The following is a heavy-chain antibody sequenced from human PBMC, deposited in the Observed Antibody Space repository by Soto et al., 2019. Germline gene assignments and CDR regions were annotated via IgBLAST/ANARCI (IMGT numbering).Heavy chain of an antibody. CDR3: ATGEVVPSFPNWLET. V-gene: IGHV1-69*12. Sequence: VQFVQSGAELKKPGSSVRVSCRASGGTIKTYTLSWVRQAPGQGLEWMGAFIPSFPAPNFAQRFKGRLTLTADESTNAGFMELRGLRPEDTALYFCATGEVVPSFPNWLETWGQGTHVIVSS. CDR2: FIPSFPAP. J-gene: IGHJ5*02. D-gene: IGHD2-21*01. CDR1: GGTIKTYT.